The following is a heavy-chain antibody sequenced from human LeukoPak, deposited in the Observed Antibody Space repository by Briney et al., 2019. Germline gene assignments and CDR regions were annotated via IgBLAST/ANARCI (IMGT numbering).Heavy chain of an antibody. CDR3: ARLRSDSSGYYFGLVIDY. CDR1: VGPSVVTT. CDR2: INNSGST. V-gene: IGHV4-34*01. D-gene: IGHD3-22*01. Sequence: SEPCPSPALSMVGPSVVTTGAGSASPQGRGWSGLGEINNSGSTNYNPSLKSRVTISVDTSKNQFSLKLSSVTAADTAVYYCARLRSDSSGYYFGLVIDYWGQGTLVTVSS. J-gene: IGHJ4*02.